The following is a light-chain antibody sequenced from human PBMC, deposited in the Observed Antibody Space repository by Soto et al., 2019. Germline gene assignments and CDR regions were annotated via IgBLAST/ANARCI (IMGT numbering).Light chain of an antibody. CDR2: SNN. J-gene: IGLJ1*01. V-gene: IGLV1-44*01. Sequence: QSVLTQPPSASGTPGQSVTVSCFGSVSDIASNIVNLYQQLPGTAPKLLIYSNNQRPSGVPDRFSGSKSGTSASLAISGLQSEDEADYYCAAWDDSLNVYVFGTGTKATVL. CDR1: VSDIASNI. CDR3: AAWDDSLNVYV.